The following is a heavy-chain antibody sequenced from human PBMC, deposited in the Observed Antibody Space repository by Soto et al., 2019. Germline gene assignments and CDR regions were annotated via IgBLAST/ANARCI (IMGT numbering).Heavy chain of an antibody. D-gene: IGHD5-12*01. CDR1: GATFSSYA. V-gene: IGHV1-69*14. CDR2: IVPTVDTS. Sequence: QVQLVQSGAEVRQPASSVKVSCKTSGATFSSYAITWVRQAPGQGLEWMGGIVPTVDTSTYAQKFQGRATITADKFTNTVYMELSSLISDDTAVYYCVRVVAIPGYPDNWGQGTLVTVSS. CDR3: VRVVAIPGYPDN. J-gene: IGHJ4*02.